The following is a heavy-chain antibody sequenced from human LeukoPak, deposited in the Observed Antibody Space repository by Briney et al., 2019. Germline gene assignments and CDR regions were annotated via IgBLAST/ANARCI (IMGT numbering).Heavy chain of an antibody. CDR2: INSDGSSI. J-gene: IGHJ4*02. V-gene: IGHV3-74*01. D-gene: IGHD5-24*01. Sequence: GGSLRLSCAASGFTFSGYWMHWVRQAPGKGLVWVSRINSDGSSISYADSVKGRFTISRDNAKNTLSLQMNSLRAEDTAVYYCAREGGDGYPFDYWGQGTLVTVSS. CDR1: GFTFSGYW. CDR3: AREGGDGYPFDY.